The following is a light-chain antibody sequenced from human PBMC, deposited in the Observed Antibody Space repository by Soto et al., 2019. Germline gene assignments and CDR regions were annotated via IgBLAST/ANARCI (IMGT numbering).Light chain of an antibody. CDR3: QKYNSYSQWK. Sequence: DIQMTQSPSSLSASVVEGVTSTFLASQSISSYLNWYQQKPGKAPKLLIYAASSLQSGVPSRFSGSGSGTEFTLTIRSLKPEDFAIYYCQKYNSYSQWKFGKGNKVDIK. V-gene: IGKV1-39*01. CDR1: QSISSY. J-gene: IGKJ1*01. CDR2: AAS.